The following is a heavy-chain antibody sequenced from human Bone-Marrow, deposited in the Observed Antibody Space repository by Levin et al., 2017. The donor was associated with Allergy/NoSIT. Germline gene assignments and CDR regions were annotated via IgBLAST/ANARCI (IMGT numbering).Heavy chain of an antibody. CDR2: IGGGAVRT. V-gene: IGHV3-23*01. J-gene: IGHJ4*02. CDR3: VKDGGSYNVRGRFDS. Sequence: GGSLRLSCVASGFAFRDHSMSWVRQAPGKGLEWISGIGGGAVRTSYVESVKGRFIIFRDNSKNTLYLQMTSLRDDDTAFYYCVKDGGSYNVRGRFDSWGQGTLVTVSS. D-gene: IGHD3-10*02. CDR1: GFAFRDHS.